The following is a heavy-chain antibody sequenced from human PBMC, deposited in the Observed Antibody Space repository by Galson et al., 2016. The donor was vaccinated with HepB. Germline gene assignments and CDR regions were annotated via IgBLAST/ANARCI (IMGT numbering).Heavy chain of an antibody. J-gene: IGHJ4*02. CDR2: IYSIGTT. Sequence: SLRLSCAVSGFTVSNNYMTWVRQAPGEGPEWVALIYSIGTTAYADSVKGRFTISRDNSRNTLNLEMKSLRADDTAVYYCARKSDTYRYDGDFWGQGTLVTVSS. D-gene: IGHD3-16*02. CDR3: ARKSDTYRYDGDF. V-gene: IGHV3-53*01. CDR1: GFTVSNNY.